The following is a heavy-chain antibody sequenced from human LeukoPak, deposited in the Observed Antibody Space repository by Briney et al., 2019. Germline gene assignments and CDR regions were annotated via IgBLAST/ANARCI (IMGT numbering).Heavy chain of an antibody. CDR3: ARNTYYDFWSGPLLTYYYYYGMDV. D-gene: IGHD3-3*01. V-gene: IGHV3-48*01. J-gene: IGHJ6*02. CDR2: ISSSSSTI. CDR1: GFTFSSYS. Sequence: GGSLRLSCAASGFTFSSYSMNWVRQAQGKGLEWVSYISSSSSTIYYADSVKGRFNISRDNAKSSLYLQMNSLIAQDTAVYYCARNTYYDFWSGPLLTYYYYYGMDVWGQGTTVTVSS.